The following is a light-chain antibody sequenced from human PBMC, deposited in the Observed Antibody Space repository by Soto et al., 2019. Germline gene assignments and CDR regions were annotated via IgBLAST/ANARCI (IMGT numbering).Light chain of an antibody. V-gene: IGKV1-12*01. CDR2: SAS. CDR3: QPANSFPLT. Sequence: DIQVTQSPSSVSASVGDRVTITCRTSQDVSSWLAWYQQKPGKAPELLIYSASTLQTGAPSRFSGSGSGTDFTLTISSLQTEDFATYDCQPANSFPLTFGGGTKVEIK. CDR1: QDVSSW. J-gene: IGKJ4*01.